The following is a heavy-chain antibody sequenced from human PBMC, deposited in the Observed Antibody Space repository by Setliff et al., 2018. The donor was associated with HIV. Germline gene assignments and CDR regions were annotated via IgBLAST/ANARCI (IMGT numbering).Heavy chain of an antibody. CDR2: IFHTGST. CDR1: GYSVSSGYF. J-gene: IGHJ4*02. D-gene: IGHD3-3*01. CDR3: ACRYYDLWSNYYTGIPY. V-gene: IGHV4-38-2*01. Sequence: PSETLSLTCAVSGYSVSSGYFWGWIRQPPGKGLEWIGSIFHTGSTYYNPSLKSRVTISVDTSRNQFSLKLTSMTAADTSVYYCACRYYDLWSNYYTGIPYWGQGTLVTVSS.